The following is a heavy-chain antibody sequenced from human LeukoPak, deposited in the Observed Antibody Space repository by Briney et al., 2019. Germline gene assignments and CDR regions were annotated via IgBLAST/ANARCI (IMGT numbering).Heavy chain of an antibody. CDR3: ARADQGGDGCRFDY. CDR2: IYHSGST. J-gene: IGHJ4*02. Sequence: SETLSLTCIVSNYSISSGYYWAWIRQPPGKVLEWIGNIYHSGSTHYNPSLKSRVTISVDTSKNQFSLKLSSVTAADTAVYYCARADQGGDGCRFDYWGQGTLVTVSS. D-gene: IGHD5-24*01. CDR1: NYSISSGYY. V-gene: IGHV4-38-2*02.